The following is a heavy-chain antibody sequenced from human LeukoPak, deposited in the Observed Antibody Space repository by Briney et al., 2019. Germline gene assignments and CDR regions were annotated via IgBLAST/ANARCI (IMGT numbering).Heavy chain of an antibody. Sequence: GGSLRLSCAASGFTFSSYAMSWVRQAPGKGLEWVSAISGSGGSTYYADSVKGRFTISRDNAKNSLYLQMNSLRAEDTAVYYCARAPLLMVRGVIISPYYFDYWGQGTLVTVSS. CDR1: GFTFSSYA. D-gene: IGHD3-10*01. J-gene: IGHJ4*02. CDR2: ISGSGGST. V-gene: IGHV3-23*01. CDR3: ARAPLLMVRGVIISPYYFDY.